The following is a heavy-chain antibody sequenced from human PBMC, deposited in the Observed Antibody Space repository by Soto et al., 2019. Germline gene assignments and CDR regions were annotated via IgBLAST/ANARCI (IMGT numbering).Heavy chain of an antibody. CDR2: MNPNSGNT. Sequence: VKVPCKASGYTFTSYDINCVLQSTLQGLEWMGWMNPNSGNTGYAQKFQGRVTMTRNTSISTAYMELSSLRSEDTAVYYCARKTVTYYYYYGMDVWGQGTTVTVS. CDR3: ARKTVTYYYYYGMDV. V-gene: IGHV1-8*01. J-gene: IGHJ6*02. CDR1: GYTFTSYD. D-gene: IGHD4-17*01.